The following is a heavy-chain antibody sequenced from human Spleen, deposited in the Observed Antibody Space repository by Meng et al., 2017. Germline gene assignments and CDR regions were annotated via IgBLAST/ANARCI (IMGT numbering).Heavy chain of an antibody. CDR1: GGSISTTGYY. J-gene: IGHJ5*02. Sequence: QPQLQESGPGLVKPSAALSLTCSVSGGSISTTGYYWGGIRQPPGKGLEWFGSIGHSGITYYTPSLKSRVTVSIDTSKSQFSLKLTSVTAADTAVYYCVRSSGWVRTGFDPWGQGTLVTVSS. CDR2: IGHSGIT. CDR3: VRSSGWVRTGFDP. D-gene: IGHD6-19*01. V-gene: IGHV4-39*01.